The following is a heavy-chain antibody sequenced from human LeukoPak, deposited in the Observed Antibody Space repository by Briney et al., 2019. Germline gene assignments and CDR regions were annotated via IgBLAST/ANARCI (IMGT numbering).Heavy chain of an antibody. CDR2: ISSSSSYK. V-gene: IGHV3-21*01. CDR3: AREHSSGWHP. J-gene: IGHJ5*02. CDR1: GFTLTSFS. Sequence: TGGSLRLSCVASGFTLTSFSMNWVRQAPGKGLEWVSYISSSSSYKYYADSVKGRFTISRDNAKNSLYLQMSSLRAEDTAVYYCAREHSSGWHPWGQGTLVTVSS. D-gene: IGHD6-19*01.